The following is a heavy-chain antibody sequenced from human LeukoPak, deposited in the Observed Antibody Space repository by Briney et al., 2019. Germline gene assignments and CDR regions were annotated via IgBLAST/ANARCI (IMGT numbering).Heavy chain of an antibody. CDR2: FDPEDGET. Sequence: GASVRVSCTVSGYTLTELSMHWVRQAPGKGLEWMGGFDPEDGETIYAQKFQGRVTMTEDTSTDTAYMELSSLRSEGTAVYYCATGRIVGATGGFGYWGQGTLVTVSS. CDR3: ATGRIVGATGGFGY. CDR1: GYTLTELS. V-gene: IGHV1-24*01. D-gene: IGHD1-26*01. J-gene: IGHJ4*02.